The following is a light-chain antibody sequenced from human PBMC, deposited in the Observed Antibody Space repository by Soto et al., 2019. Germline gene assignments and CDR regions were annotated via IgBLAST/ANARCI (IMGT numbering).Light chain of an antibody. J-gene: IGKJ4*01. V-gene: IGKV3-15*01. CDR1: QGIGST. CDR2: DTS. Sequence: EIIMTQSPATLSVSPGEGDTLSCRASQGIGSTLAWYQHKPGQTPRLLIYDTSTRATGVPARFSGSRSGTEFTLTINSLQSEDFAVYYCQRYNNWPLTFGGGTKVDIK. CDR3: QRYNNWPLT.